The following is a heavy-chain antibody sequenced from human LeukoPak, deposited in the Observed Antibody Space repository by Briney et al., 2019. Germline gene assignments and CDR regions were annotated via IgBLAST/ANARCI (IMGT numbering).Heavy chain of an antibody. CDR2: ISGIDGGT. CDR3: AKDVGYSNGWYLLPPGWFDC. Sequence: TGGSLRLSCAASGFTFSIYAMSWVRQAPGKGLEWVSAISGIDGGTFYADSVKGRFTISRDNSRNTLYLQMNSLRAEDTAIYYCAKDVGYSNGWYLLPPGWFDCWGQGTLVTVSS. CDR1: GFTFSIYA. J-gene: IGHJ4*02. V-gene: IGHV3-23*01. D-gene: IGHD6-19*01.